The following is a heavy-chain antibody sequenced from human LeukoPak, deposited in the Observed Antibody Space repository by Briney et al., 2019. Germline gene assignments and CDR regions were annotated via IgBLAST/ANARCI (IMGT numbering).Heavy chain of an antibody. CDR3: ARDRSYDSSGYYNFDY. J-gene: IGHJ4*02. V-gene: IGHV4-4*07. Sequence: PSETLSLTCTVSGGSISAYYWSWIRQPAGKGLEWIGRIYRSGSTNYNPSLRSRVTMSVDTSKNQFSQRLESVTAADTAVYYCARDRSYDSSGYYNFDYWGQGTLVTVSS. D-gene: IGHD3-22*01. CDR2: IYRSGST. CDR1: GGSISAYY.